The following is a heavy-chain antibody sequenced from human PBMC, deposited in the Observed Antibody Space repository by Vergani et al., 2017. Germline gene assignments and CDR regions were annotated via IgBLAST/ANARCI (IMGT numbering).Heavy chain of an antibody. J-gene: IGHJ2*01. CDR1: GGSISNCSYY. CDR3: AREGGYDWDWYFDL. V-gene: IGHV4-61*02. D-gene: IGHD5-12*01. Sequence: QVQLQESGPGLVKPSQTLSLTCTVSGGSISNCSYYWSWIRQPAGKGLEWIGRIYTSGSTNYNPALKSRVTISGDRSKNQFSLKLSSVTAADTAVYSCAREGGYDWDWYFDLWGRGTLVTVSS. CDR2: IYTSGST.